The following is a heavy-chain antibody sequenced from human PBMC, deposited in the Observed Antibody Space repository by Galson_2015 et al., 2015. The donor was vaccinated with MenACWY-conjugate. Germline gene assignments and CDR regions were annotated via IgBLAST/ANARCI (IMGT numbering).Heavy chain of an antibody. CDR2: ISGGGHTT. Sequence: SLRLSCAASGFPFSSYAMGWVRQAPGKGLEWVSDISGGGHTTFYADSVKGRFTISRDNSKNTLYLQMNSLRAEDTATYFCARDVRGGDSRSSPHWGQGALVTVSS. J-gene: IGHJ4*02. CDR3: ARDVRGGDSRSSPH. CDR1: GFPFSSYA. V-gene: IGHV3-23*01. D-gene: IGHD6-6*01.